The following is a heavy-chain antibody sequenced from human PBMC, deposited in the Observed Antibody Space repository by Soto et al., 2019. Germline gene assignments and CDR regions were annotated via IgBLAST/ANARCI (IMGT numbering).Heavy chain of an antibody. CDR3: AKDALGDYFYYGMDV. Sequence: PGGSLRLSCAVSGFTFNNYAMNWVRQAPGKGLEWVSSISDRGGRTYYADSVKGRFTNSRENSKNTLYLQMNSLRAEDTAIYYCAKDALGDYFYYGMDVWGQGT. J-gene: IGHJ6*02. CDR1: GFTFNNYA. V-gene: IGHV3-23*01. CDR2: ISDRGGRT.